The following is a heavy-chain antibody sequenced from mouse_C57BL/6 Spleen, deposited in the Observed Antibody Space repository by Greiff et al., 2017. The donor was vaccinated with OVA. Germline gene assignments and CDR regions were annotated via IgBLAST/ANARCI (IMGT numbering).Heavy chain of an antibody. D-gene: IGHD1-3*01. Sequence: VQLQQSGPGLVKPSQSLSLTCSVTGYSITSGYYWNWIRQFPGNKLEWMGYISYDGSNNYNPSLKNRISITRDTSKNQFFLKLNSVTTEDTATYYCARDSGRYFDVWGTGTTVTVSS. J-gene: IGHJ1*03. CDR2: ISYDGSN. CDR1: GYSITSGYY. V-gene: IGHV3-6*01. CDR3: ARDSGRYFDV.